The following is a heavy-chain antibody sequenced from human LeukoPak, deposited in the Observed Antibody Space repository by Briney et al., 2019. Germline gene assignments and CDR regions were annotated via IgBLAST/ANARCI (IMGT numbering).Heavy chain of an antibody. CDR1: GGSISGSCCY. V-gene: IGHV4-39*01. CDR3: SSTVFGVTYNWLDP. J-gene: IGHJ5*02. CDR2: TSYSGST. D-gene: IGHD3-3*01. Sequence: SETLSLTCTVSGGSISGSCCYWGWIRQTPGKDLEWIGSTSYSGSTHYNPSFKSRVTVSVDTSKNQFFLNLSSVTAADTAVYYCSSTVFGVTYNWLDPWGQGTLVTVSS.